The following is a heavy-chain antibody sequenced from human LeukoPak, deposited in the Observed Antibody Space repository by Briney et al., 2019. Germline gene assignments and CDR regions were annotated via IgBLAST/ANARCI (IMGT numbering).Heavy chain of an antibody. J-gene: IGHJ3*02. V-gene: IGHV3-66*02. Sequence: PGGSLRLSCAASGFTVSSNYMSWVRQAPGKGQEWVSVIYSGGSTYYADSVKGRFTISRDNSKNTLYLQMNSLRAEDTAVYYCARDPSSSGYRDAFDIWGQGTMVTVSS. CDR2: IYSGGST. CDR3: ARDPSSSGYRDAFDI. D-gene: IGHD3-22*01. CDR1: GFTVSSNY.